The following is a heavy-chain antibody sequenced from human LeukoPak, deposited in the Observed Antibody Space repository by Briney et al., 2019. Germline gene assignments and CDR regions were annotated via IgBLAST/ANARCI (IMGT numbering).Heavy chain of an antibody. J-gene: IGHJ4*02. D-gene: IGHD3-10*01. CDR1: GFTFSSYS. CDR3: ARDRNYFEALHRSY. V-gene: IGHV3-21*04. CDR2: ISINSNYI. Sequence: GGSLRLSCAASGFTFSSYSMNWVRQAPGKGLAWVSSISINSNYIHYADSVKGRFTISRDNSKNMLYLQINSLRAEDTAVYYCARDRNYFEALHRSYWGQGTLVTVSS.